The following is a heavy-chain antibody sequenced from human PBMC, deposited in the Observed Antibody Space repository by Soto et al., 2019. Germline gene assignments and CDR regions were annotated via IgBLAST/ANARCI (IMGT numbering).Heavy chain of an antibody. CDR1: GFTFSSYW. Sequence: GGSLRLSCSASGFTFSSYWMHWVRQAPGKGLVWVSRINSDGSSTSYADSVKGRFTISRDNAKNTLYLQMNSLRAEDTAVYYCARKVRYFDWTSGYYYYGMDVWGQGTTVTVSS. CDR3: ARKVRYFDWTSGYYYYGMDV. D-gene: IGHD3-9*01. J-gene: IGHJ6*02. V-gene: IGHV3-74*01. CDR2: INSDGSST.